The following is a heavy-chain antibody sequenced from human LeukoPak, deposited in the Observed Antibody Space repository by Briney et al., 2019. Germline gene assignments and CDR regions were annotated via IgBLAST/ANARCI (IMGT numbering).Heavy chain of an antibody. CDR1: GFTFSSYE. J-gene: IGHJ4*02. D-gene: IGHD3-22*01. CDR3: ARVWYYYDSSGYYYSYFDY. V-gene: IGHV3-48*03. Sequence: GSLRLSCAASGFTFSSYEMNWVRQAPGKGLEWVSYISSSGSTIYYADSVKGRFTISRDNAKNSLYLQMNSLRAEDTAVYYCARVWYYYDSSGYYYSYFDYWDQGTLVTVSS. CDR2: ISSSGSTI.